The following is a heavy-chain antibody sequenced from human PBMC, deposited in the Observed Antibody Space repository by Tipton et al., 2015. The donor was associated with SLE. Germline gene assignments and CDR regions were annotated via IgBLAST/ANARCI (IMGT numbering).Heavy chain of an antibody. CDR3: ARDLGYYMDV. V-gene: IGHV4-39*07. CDR1: GGSISSSSYY. J-gene: IGHJ6*03. Sequence: TLSLTCTVSGGSISSSSYYWGWIRQPPGKGLEWIGEINHSGSTNYNPSLKSRVTISVDTSKNQFSLKPSSVTAADTAVYYCARDLGYYMDVWGKGTTVTVSS. CDR2: INHSGST. D-gene: IGHD7-27*01.